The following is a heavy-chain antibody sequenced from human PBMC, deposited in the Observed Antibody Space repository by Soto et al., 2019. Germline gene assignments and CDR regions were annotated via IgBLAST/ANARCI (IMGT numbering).Heavy chain of an antibody. V-gene: IGHV3-9*01. CDR3: AKDRWARDSIDV. CDR2: ITWNSATI. Sequence: EEQVVESGGGLVQPGGSLRLSCAASGFTFDDYGMHWVRQGPGKGLEWVSGITWNSATIGYEASVKGRFTISRDNAKNSLYLQMSSLTTEDTAVYYCAKDRWARDSIDVWGQGTTVTVSS. J-gene: IGHJ6*02. CDR1: GFTFDDYG.